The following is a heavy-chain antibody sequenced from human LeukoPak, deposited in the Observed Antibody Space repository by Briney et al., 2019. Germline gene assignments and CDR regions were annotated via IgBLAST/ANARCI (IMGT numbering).Heavy chain of an antibody. CDR3: ASGDSSSWYFDY. D-gene: IGHD6-13*01. V-gene: IGHV4-30-4*08. J-gene: IGHJ4*02. Sequence: SQTLSLTCTVSGGSISSGDYYWSWIRQPPGKGLEWIGYIYYSGSTYYNPSLKSRVTISVDTSKNQFSLKLSSVTAADTAVYYCASGDSSSWYFDYWGQGTLVTVSS. CDR1: GGSISSGDYY. CDR2: IYYSGST.